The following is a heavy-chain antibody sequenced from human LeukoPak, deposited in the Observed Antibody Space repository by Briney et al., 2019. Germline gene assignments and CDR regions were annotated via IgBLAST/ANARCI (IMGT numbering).Heavy chain of an antibody. CDR2: ISGSDGST. Sequence: PGGSLRLSCAASGFTFSSYAMSWVCQAPGKGLEWVSAISGSDGSTYYADSVKGRFTISRDNSKNTLYLQMNSLRAEDTAVYYCARRAGAYSHPYDYWGQGTLVTVSS. D-gene: IGHD4/OR15-4a*01. V-gene: IGHV3-23*01. CDR1: GFTFSSYA. CDR3: ARRAGAYSHPYDY. J-gene: IGHJ4*02.